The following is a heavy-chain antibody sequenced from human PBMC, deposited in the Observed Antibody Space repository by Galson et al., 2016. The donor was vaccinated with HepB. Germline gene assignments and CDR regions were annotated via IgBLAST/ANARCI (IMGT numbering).Heavy chain of an antibody. Sequence: SVKVSCKASGYSFTNYYLHWVRQAPGQGLEWMGILNPSNSNTRYADEFQDRVTMTIDTSTTTFYMELSSLRPEDTAVYYCAREFGDCSSLTCSRQCLDNWGQGTLVSVSS. CDR3: AREFGDCSSLTCSRQCLDN. V-gene: IGHV1-46*01. CDR2: LNPSNSNT. J-gene: IGHJ4*02. D-gene: IGHD3-10*01. CDR1: GYSFTNYY.